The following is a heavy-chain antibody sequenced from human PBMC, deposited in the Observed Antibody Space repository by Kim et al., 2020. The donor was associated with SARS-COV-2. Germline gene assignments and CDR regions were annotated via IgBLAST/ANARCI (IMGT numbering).Heavy chain of an antibody. J-gene: IGHJ6*02. Sequence: GESLKISCKGSGYSFTSYWIGWVRQMPGKGLEWMGIIYPGDSDTRYSPSFQGQVTISADKSISTAYLQWSSLKASDTAMYYCARPQHSGYDSYYYYYGMDVWGQGTTVTVSS. V-gene: IGHV5-51*01. CDR3: ARPQHSGYDSYYYYYGMDV. CDR1: GYSFTSYW. D-gene: IGHD5-12*01. CDR2: IYPGDSDT.